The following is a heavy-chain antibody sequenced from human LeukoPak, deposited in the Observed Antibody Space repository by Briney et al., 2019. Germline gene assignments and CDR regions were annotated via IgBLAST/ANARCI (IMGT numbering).Heavy chain of an antibody. Sequence: GGSLRLSCAASGFTFSNAWMSWVRQAPGKGLEWVGRIKTKTDGGTTAFAAPVKGRFTMSRDDSKNTLYLQVNSLKTEATAMYYCTTGGLWYSGRVFWGQGTLVTVS. V-gene: IGHV3-15*01. D-gene: IGHD3-10*01. CDR3: TTGGLWYSGRVF. CDR1: GFTFSNAW. CDR2: IKTKTDGGTT. J-gene: IGHJ4*02.